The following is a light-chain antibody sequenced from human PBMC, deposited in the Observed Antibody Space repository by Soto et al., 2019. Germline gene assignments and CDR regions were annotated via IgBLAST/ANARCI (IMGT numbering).Light chain of an antibody. CDR3: CSYAGSSTVT. V-gene: IGLV2-23*01. J-gene: IGLJ2*01. CDR2: EST. CDR1: NSDVGSYNL. Sequence: QSALTQPASVSGSPGQSITISCTGTNSDVGSYNLVSWYQYRPGRAPKVMIYESTRRPSGVSNRFSGSKSGNTASLTISGLQAEDEADYYCCSYAGSSTVTFGGGTKLTVL.